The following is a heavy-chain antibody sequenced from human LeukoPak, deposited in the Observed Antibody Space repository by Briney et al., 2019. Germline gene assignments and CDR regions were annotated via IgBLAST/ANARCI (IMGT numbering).Heavy chain of an antibody. Sequence: PGRTLRLSCAVSGFSVSRNYMTWVREAPGQGLDWVSVIAVGGTTYYADSVKGRFTISRDNSKNTLYLQMNSLRADDTAVYYCASSSTTPGGFDYWGQGTLVTVSS. CDR2: IAVGGTT. D-gene: IGHD2-2*01. CDR1: GFSVSRNY. V-gene: IGHV3-66*01. CDR3: ASSSTTPGGFDY. J-gene: IGHJ4*02.